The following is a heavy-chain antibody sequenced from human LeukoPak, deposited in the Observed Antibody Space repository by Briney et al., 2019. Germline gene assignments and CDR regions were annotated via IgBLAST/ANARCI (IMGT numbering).Heavy chain of an antibody. CDR3: AREAVLMAARFDY. Sequence: ASVKVSCKASGYTFTGYYMHWVRQAPGQGLEWMGWINPNSGGTNYAQKFQGRVTMTRDTSISTAYMELSRLRSDDTAVYYCAREAVLMAARFDYWGQGTLVTVSS. J-gene: IGHJ4*02. V-gene: IGHV1-2*02. D-gene: IGHD6-6*01. CDR1: GYTFTGYY. CDR2: INPNSGGT.